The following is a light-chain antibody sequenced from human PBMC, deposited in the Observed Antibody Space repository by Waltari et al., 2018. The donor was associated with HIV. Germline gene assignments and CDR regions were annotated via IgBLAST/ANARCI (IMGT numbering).Light chain of an antibody. J-gene: IGLJ2*01. CDR1: SSNIGSYY. CDR2: RNN. CDR3: AAWTDSLSGVV. Sequence: QSVLTQPPSASGTPGPRVTISCSGSSSNIGSYYVYWYQQLPGTAPKLLIYRNNQRPSGVPDRFSGSKSGTSASLAISGLRSEDEADYYCAAWTDSLSGVVFGGGTKLSVL. V-gene: IGLV1-47*01.